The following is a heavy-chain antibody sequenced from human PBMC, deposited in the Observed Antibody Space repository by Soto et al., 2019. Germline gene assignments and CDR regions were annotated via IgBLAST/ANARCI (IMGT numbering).Heavy chain of an antibody. CDR1: GFTFSSYA. J-gene: IGHJ3*02. Sequence: GGSLRLSCAASGFTFSSYAMSWVRQAPGKGLEWVSAISGSGGSTYYADSVKGRFTISRDNSKNTLYLKMNSLRAEDTAVHYFAKVYYDSRGYPPGGNDAFDIWGKGTMVTVSS. V-gene: IGHV3-23*01. CDR3: AKVYYDSRGYPPGGNDAFDI. CDR2: ISGSGGST. D-gene: IGHD3-22*01.